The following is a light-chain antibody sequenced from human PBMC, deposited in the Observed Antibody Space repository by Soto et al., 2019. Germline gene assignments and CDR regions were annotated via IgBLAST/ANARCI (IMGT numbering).Light chain of an antibody. CDR1: SSDVGGYNH. CDR3: SSHTASTTRI. CDR2: EVT. Sequence: QSALTQPASVSGSPGQSITISCTGTSSDVGGYNHVSWYQHHPGKAPKRIIYEVTTRPSGVSNRFSGSKSGDTASLTISGLQAEDEADYYCSSHTASTTRIFGTGTKVTVL. V-gene: IGLV2-14*01. J-gene: IGLJ1*01.